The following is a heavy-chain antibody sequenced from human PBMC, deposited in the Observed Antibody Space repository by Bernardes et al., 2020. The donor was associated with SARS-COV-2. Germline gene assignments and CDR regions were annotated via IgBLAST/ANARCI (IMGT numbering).Heavy chain of an antibody. D-gene: IGHD3-10*01. Sequence: GGSLRLSCAASGFTFSSSWMHWVRQAPGKGLEWVSSISNSGSTIFYADSVKGRFTISRDNAKNSVYLQMNSLRVEDTAVYYCARRYYGSGSPEAFNIWGQGTMVTVSS. CDR3: ARRYYGSGSPEAFNI. J-gene: IGHJ3*02. CDR2: ISNSGSTI. V-gene: IGHV3-21*01. CDR1: GFTFSSSW.